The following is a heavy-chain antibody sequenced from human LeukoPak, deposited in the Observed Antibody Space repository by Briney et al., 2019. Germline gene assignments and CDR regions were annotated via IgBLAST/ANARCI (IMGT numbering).Heavy chain of an antibody. CDR2: ISGSGGST. J-gene: IGHJ4*02. D-gene: IGHD2-2*01. Sequence: GGSLRLSCAASGFTFSSNAMSWVRQAPGKGLEWVSAISGSGGSTYYADSVKGRFTISRDNSKNTLYLQMNSLRAEDTAVYYCARGDIVVVPAAIAWGQGTLVTVSS. CDR3: ARGDIVVVPAAIA. CDR1: GFTFSSNA. V-gene: IGHV3-23*01.